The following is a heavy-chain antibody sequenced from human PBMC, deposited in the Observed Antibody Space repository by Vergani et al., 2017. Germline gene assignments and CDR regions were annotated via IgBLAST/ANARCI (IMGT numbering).Heavy chain of an antibody. CDR2: IYYSGTT. D-gene: IGHD3-10*01. Sequence: QVQLQESGPGLVKPSQTLSLTCTVSGGSISSGDYYWSWIRQPPGKGLEWIGYIYYSGTTYYNPSLKSRVTISVDTSKNQFSLKLSSVTAADTAVYYCARGPGLTMVRGVFDYWGQGTLVTVSS. CDR3: ARGPGLTMVRGVFDY. J-gene: IGHJ4*02. CDR1: GGSISSGDYY. V-gene: IGHV4-30-4*01.